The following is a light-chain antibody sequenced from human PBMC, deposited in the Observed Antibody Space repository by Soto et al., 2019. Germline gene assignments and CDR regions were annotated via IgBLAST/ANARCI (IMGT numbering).Light chain of an antibody. CDR2: EDN. CDR3: QSYDSSNQV. Sequence: FMLTQPHSVSESPGKTVTISCTRSSGSIASNYVQWYQQRPGSAPTTVIYEDNQRPSGVTDRFSGSIDSSSNSASLTISGLKTEDEADYYCQSYDSSNQVFGGGTKVTVL. CDR1: SGSIASNY. J-gene: IGLJ3*02. V-gene: IGLV6-57*03.